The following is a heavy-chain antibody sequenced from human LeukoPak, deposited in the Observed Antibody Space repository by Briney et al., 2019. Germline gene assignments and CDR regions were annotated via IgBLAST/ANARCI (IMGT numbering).Heavy chain of an antibody. CDR1: GGTFSSYA. D-gene: IGHD1-20*01. J-gene: IGHJ6*02. Sequence: ASVKVSCKASGGTFSSYAISWVRQAPGQGLEWMGRIIPILGIANYAQKFQGRVTITADKSTSTAYMELSSLRSEDTAVYYCARVRLYNWNGPIRYGMDVWGQGTTVTVSS. CDR3: ARVRLYNWNGPIRYGMDV. V-gene: IGHV1-69*04. CDR2: IIPILGIA.